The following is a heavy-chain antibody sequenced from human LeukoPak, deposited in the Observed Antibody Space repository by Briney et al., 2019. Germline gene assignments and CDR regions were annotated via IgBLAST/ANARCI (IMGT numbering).Heavy chain of an antibody. J-gene: IGHJ6*02. CDR3: AKGMTTVTTYLPYYYGMDV. CDR2: ISGSGGST. Sequence: PGGSLRLSCAASGFTFSSYAMSWVRQAPGKGLEWVSAISGSGGSTYYADSVKGRFTISRDNSKNTLYLQMNSLRAEDTAVYYCAKGMTTVTTYLPYYYGMDVWGQGTTVTVSS. V-gene: IGHV3-23*01. CDR1: GFTFSSYA. D-gene: IGHD4-17*01.